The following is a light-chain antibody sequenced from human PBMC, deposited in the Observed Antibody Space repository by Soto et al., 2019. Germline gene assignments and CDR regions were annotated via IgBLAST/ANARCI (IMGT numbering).Light chain of an antibody. CDR2: VSS. V-gene: IGKV1-39*01. CDR1: QSISRY. CDR3: QQSYGSLIT. J-gene: IGKJ5*01. Sequence: VQINQSPAAVSASESDRVTITCRASQSISRYLNWYQQKPVKAPNLLIYVSSSLQSEVPSRFSGSGSGRDFTLTINSQQPEDFATYYCQQSYGSLITFGQGTRLEI.